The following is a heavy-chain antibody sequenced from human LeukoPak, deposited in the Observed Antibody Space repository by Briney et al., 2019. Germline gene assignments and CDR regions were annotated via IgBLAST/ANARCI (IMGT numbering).Heavy chain of an antibody. CDR1: VYSISSGYY. Sequence: SEPLSLTCTVSVYSISSGYYWGWIRQPPGKGLEWIGIIYHSGSTYYNPSLKNRVTISVDTSKNQFSLKLSSVTAADTAVYYCVRDASNCYDSTGYYQIDYWGQGTLVTVSS. V-gene: IGHV4-38-2*02. CDR3: VRDASNCYDSTGYYQIDY. J-gene: IGHJ4*02. D-gene: IGHD3-22*01. CDR2: IYHSGST.